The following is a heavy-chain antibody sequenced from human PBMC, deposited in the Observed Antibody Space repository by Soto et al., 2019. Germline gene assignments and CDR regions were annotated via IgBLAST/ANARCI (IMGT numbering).Heavy chain of an antibody. CDR2: IIPIFGTA. J-gene: IGHJ4*02. D-gene: IGHD3-22*01. CDR1: GGTFSSYA. Sequence: QVQLVQSGAEVKKPGSSVKVSCKASGGTFSSYAISWVRQAPGQGLEWMGGIIPIFGTANYAQKFQGRVTSTADESTSTAYMELSSLRSEDTAVYYCARDHPGYYDSSGYPTDYWGQGTLVTVSS. V-gene: IGHV1-69*01. CDR3: ARDHPGYYDSSGYPTDY.